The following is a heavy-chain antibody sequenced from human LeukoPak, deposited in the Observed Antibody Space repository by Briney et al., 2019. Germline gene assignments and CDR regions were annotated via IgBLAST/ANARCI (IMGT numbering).Heavy chain of an antibody. CDR2: IYYSGRI. CDR3: ARGVNYDFWSDDLNYFDY. Sequence: SETLSLTCTVSGGSISGYSWSWIRQPPGKGLEWIGHIYYSGRINYNPSLKSRVTISVDTSKNHFSLNLSSVTAADTAVYYCARGVNYDFWSDDLNYFDYWGQGTLVTVSS. V-gene: IGHV4-59*01. J-gene: IGHJ4*02. D-gene: IGHD3-3*01. CDR1: GGSISGYS.